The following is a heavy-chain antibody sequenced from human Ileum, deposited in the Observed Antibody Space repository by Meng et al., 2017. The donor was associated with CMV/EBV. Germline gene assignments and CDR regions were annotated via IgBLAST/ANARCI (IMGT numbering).Heavy chain of an antibody. Sequence: DVQVVESGGGLVQPGGSLRLSCAASGFSFTDTWMHWVRQTPGKGLVWVSRINPDGGTINYADSVKGRFTISRDNAKNTLYLQMNNLRDEDTAVYYCATAGNYRLDHWGQGTLVTVFS. J-gene: IGHJ4*02. D-gene: IGHD1-7*01. CDR3: ATAGNYRLDH. V-gene: IGHV3-74*01. CDR1: GFSFTDTW. CDR2: INPDGGTI.